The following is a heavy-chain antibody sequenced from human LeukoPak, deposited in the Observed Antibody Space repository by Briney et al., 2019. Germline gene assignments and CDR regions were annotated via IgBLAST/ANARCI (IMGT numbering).Heavy chain of an antibody. V-gene: IGHV3-9*01. CDR2: ISWNSGSI. D-gene: IGHD3-10*01. J-gene: IGHJ3*02. CDR3: AKSLWFGDSAFDI. CDR1: GFTFDDYA. Sequence: GGSLRLSCAASGFTFDDYAMHWVRHAPGTGLEWVSGISWNSGSIGYADSVKGRFTISRDNAKNSLYLQMNSLRAEDTALYYCAKSLWFGDSAFDIWGQGTMVTVSS.